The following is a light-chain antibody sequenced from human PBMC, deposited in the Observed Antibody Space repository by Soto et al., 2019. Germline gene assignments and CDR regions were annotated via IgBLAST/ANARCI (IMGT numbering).Light chain of an antibody. CDR1: SSDVGGYNY. CDR2: DVN. CDR3: GSYAVSYTVV. J-gene: IGLJ2*01. Sequence: QSALTQPRSVSGSPGQSVTISCTGTSSDVGGYNYVSWYQQHPGKAPKLMIYDVNKRPSGVPDRFSGSKSGNTASLTISGLQAEDEADYYCGSYAVSYTVVFGGGTKLTVL. V-gene: IGLV2-11*01.